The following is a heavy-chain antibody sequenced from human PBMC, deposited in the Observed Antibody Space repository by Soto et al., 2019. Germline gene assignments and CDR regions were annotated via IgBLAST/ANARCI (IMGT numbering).Heavy chain of an antibody. D-gene: IGHD5-12*01. J-gene: IGHJ4*02. CDR1: GGTFNSHA. CDR3: ARDREWLEPRGSFDY. CDR2: IIPIFETS. V-gene: IGHV1-69*01. Sequence: QVQLVQSGAEVKKPGSSVKVSCKASGGTFNSHALTWVRQAPGQGLEWMGGIIPIFETSNYARKFQGRVTITADESTSTAFMELTSLTSDDTAVYYCARDREWLEPRGSFDYWGQGTLVTASS.